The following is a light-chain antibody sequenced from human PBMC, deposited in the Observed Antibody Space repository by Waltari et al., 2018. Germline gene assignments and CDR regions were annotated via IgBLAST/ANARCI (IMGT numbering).Light chain of an antibody. J-gene: IGLJ1*01. Sequence: QSALTQPASVSGSPGQSITISCTGTSSDVGFYNYVSWYQHHPRKAPKLMIYDVSNRPSGVSKRFSGAKPGTTASLSMSGRQGEDEADYYCSSDTSSSTLYVFGTGTKVTVL. CDR3: SSDTSSSTLYV. CDR1: SSDVGFYNY. V-gene: IGLV2-14*03. CDR2: DVS.